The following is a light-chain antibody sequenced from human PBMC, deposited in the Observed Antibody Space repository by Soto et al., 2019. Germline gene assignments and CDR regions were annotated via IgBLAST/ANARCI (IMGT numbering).Light chain of an antibody. CDR1: NPNTGADYG. CDR3: QSYDRSLVGLV. CDR2: ADN. Sequence: QSVLTQPPSVSGAPGQRATISSTGPNPNTGADYGVQWYQQFPGTAPKLLIYADNIRPSGVPDRFSGSKSATSASLAITGLQPDDEADYYCQSYDRSLVGLVFGAGTKVTVL. V-gene: IGLV1-40*01. J-gene: IGLJ3*02.